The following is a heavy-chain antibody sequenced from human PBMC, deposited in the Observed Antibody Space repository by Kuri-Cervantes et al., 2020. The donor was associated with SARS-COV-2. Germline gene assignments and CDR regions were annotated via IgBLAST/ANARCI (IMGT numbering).Heavy chain of an antibody. D-gene: IGHD3-3*01. CDR1: GGSISSSSYY. CDR3: ARGTYTYYDFWRGPYFDY. J-gene: IGHJ4*02. V-gene: IGHV4-39*07. Sequence: SETLSLTCTVSGGSISSSSYYWGWIRQPPGKGLVWIGEINHTGSTNYNPSLKSRVTISVGASKNQFSLKLNSVTAADTAVYYCARGTYTYYDFWRGPYFDYWGQGNLVTVSS. CDR2: INHTGST.